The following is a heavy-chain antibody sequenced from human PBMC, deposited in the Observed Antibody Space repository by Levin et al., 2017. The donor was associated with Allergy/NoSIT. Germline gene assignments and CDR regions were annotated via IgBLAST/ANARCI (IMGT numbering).Heavy chain of an antibody. J-gene: IGHJ5*02. Sequence: GGSLRLSCAASGFTFSIYAMSWVRRAPGKGLEWVSAKGLEWVSGISGSGDNTYYADSVKGRFTISRDNSKNTLYLQMNSLRADDTAVYHCAKQTIFGVRIIPGGWFDPWGQGTLVTVSS. CDR1: GFTFSIYA. D-gene: IGHD3-3*01. CDR3: AKQTIFGVRIIPGGWFDP. V-gene: IGHV3-23*01. CDR2: ISGSGDNT.